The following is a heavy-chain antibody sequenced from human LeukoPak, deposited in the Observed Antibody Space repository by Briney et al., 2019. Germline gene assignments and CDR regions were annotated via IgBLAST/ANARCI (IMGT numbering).Heavy chain of an antibody. CDR3: ARGGIRFLEWINPYFYYGMDV. Sequence: SETLSLTCGVFGGSFSEDYWTWIRQPPGKGLEWIGEINHSGSSYYNPSLKSRVTISVDTSKSQFSLKLTSVTAADTAVYYCARGGIRFLEWINPYFYYGMDVRGQGTTVTVSS. CDR2: INHSGSS. J-gene: IGHJ6*02. CDR1: GGSFSEDY. D-gene: IGHD3-3*01. V-gene: IGHV4-34*01.